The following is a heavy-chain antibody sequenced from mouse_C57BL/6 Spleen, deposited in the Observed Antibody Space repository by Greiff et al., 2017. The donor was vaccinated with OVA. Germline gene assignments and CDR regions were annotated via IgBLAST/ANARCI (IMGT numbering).Heavy chain of an antibody. J-gene: IGHJ2*01. D-gene: IGHD2-1*01. Sequence: SGAELARPGASVKLSCKASGYTFTSYGISWVKQRTGQGLEWIGEIYPRSGNTYYNEKFKGKATLTADKSSSTAYMELRSLTSEDSAVYFCARSEPNYHIDYWGKGTTLTVSS. CDR1: GYTFTSYG. CDR3: ARSEPNYHIDY. CDR2: IYPRSGNT. V-gene: IGHV1-81*01.